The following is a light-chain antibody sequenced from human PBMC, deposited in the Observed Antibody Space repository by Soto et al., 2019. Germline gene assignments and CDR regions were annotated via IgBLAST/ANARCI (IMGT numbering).Light chain of an antibody. CDR2: DAS. J-gene: IGKJ1*01. CDR1: RSISYW. Sequence: EIKMTQFPSTLTPYTGTSVTITCLASRSISYWLAWYQQKPGKAPKLLIFDASTLKSGVSSRFSGSGSGTDFTLTISRLEPEDFAVYYCQQYGSSGTFGQGSKVDIK. V-gene: IGKV1-5*01. CDR3: QQYGSSGT.